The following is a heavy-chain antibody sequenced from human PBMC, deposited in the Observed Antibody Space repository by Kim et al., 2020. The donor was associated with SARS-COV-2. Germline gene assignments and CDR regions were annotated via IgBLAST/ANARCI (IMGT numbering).Heavy chain of an antibody. J-gene: IGHJ6*02. V-gene: IGHV3-48*04. CDR1: GFTFSSYN. CDR3: AREWRLLRSGYLFYYGLDV. CDR2: ISSSARAI. D-gene: IGHD2-21*02. Sequence: GGSLRLSCAASGFTFSSYNMNWVRQAPGKGLEWVSYISSSARAIYYADSVRGRFTISRADAKNSLYLQMNSLRVEDTAVYYCAREWRLLRSGYLFYYGLDVWGQGTTVTVSS.